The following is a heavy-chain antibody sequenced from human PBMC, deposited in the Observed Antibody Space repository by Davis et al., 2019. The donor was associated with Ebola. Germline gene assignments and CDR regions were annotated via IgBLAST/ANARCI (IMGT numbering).Heavy chain of an antibody. J-gene: IGHJ4*02. CDR3: ARATFGYNSGWYADY. CDR2: VHGGNGNT. V-gene: IGHV1-3*01. D-gene: IGHD6-19*01. Sequence: ASVKVSCKASGYTFTSYAMNWVRQAPGQGLEWMGWVHGGNGNTKYSQRFQGRVTITTDTSASTAYLDLSSLRSDDTAVFYCARATFGYNSGWYADYWGQGTLVTVSP. CDR1: GYTFTSYA.